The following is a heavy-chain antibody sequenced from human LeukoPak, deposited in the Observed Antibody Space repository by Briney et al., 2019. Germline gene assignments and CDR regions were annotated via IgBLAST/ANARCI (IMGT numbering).Heavy chain of an antibody. J-gene: IGHJ4*02. D-gene: IGHD6-19*01. V-gene: IGHV3-30*04. Sequence: PGGSLRLSCAASGFTFSSYAMHWVRQAPGKGLEWVAVISYDGSNKYYADSVKGRFTISRDNSKNTLYLQMNSLRAEDTAVYYCAKVTVAGTGLGFDYWGQGSLVTVSS. CDR2: ISYDGSNK. CDR1: GFTFSSYA. CDR3: AKVTVAGTGLGFDY.